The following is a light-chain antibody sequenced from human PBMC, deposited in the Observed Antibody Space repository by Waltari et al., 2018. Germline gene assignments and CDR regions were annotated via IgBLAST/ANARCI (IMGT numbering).Light chain of an antibody. J-gene: IGKJ2*01. V-gene: IGKV2-30*01. CDR2: KVS. Sequence: EAVLTHPPLPLPATLGQPASLSCRSSQSLGNTYLNWFQQRPGQSPRRLIYKVSNRDSGVPDRFSGSGSGTVFTLEISRVEAEDVGVYYCMQGTHWPYTFGQGTKLEIK. CDR1: QSLGNTY. CDR3: MQGTHWPYT.